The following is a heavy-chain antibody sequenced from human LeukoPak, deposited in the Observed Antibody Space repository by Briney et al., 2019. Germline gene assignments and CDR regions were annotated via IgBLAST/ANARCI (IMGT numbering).Heavy chain of an antibody. V-gene: IGHV4-34*01. J-gene: IGHJ3*02. Sequence: PSEALSLTCAVYGGSFSGYYWSWIRQPPGKGLEWIGEINHSGSTNYNPSLKSRVTISVDTSKNQFSLKLSSVTAADTAVYYCARGNPWIQLWLDAFDIWGQGTMVTVSS. CDR3: ARGNPWIQLWLDAFDI. CDR1: GGSFSGYY. D-gene: IGHD5-18*01. CDR2: INHSGST.